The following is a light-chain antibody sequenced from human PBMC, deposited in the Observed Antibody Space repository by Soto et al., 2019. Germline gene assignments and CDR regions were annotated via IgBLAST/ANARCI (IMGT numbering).Light chain of an antibody. CDR2: DES. CDR3: KQRSNWPPIT. V-gene: IGKV3-11*01. J-gene: IGKJ5*01. Sequence: EIVLTQSPATLSLSPGERATLXCRASQSVSSNFGWYQQKSGQAPRRLIYDESNGATGIQARLSGSGSGKDFTLNISSLEPEDFAVYYCKQRSNWPPITFGQGTRLEIK. CDR1: QSVSSN.